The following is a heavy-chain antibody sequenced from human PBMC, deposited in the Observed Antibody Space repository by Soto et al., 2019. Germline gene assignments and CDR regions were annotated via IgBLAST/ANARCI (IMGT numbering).Heavy chain of an antibody. V-gene: IGHV4-59*01. CDR2: IYYSGST. J-gene: IGHJ4*02. D-gene: IGHD6-19*01. CDR3: ARARIAVACFDY. Sequence: KPSETLSLTCTVSGGSISSYYWSWIRQPPGKGLEWIGYIYYSGSTNYNPSLKSRVTISVDTSKNQFSLKLSSVTAADTAVYYCARARIAVACFDYWAQGTLVTVSS. CDR1: GGSISSYY.